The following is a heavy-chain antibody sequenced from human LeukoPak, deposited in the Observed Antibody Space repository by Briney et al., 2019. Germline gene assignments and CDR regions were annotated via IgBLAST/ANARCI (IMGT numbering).Heavy chain of an antibody. Sequence: ASVKVSCKASGYTFTGYYMHWVRQAPGQGLEWMGWINPNSGGTNYAQKFQGRVTMSRDTSISTAYMELSRLRSDDTAVYYCARGAGYSNYMDVWGKGTTVTVSS. D-gene: IGHD2-21*01. CDR1: GYTFTGYY. J-gene: IGHJ6*03. CDR3: ARGAGYSNYMDV. CDR2: INPNSGGT. V-gene: IGHV1-2*02.